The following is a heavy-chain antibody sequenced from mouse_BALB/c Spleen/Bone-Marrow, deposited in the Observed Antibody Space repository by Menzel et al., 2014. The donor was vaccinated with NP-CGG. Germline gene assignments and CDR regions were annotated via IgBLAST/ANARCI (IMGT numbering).Heavy chain of an antibody. CDR1: GYTFSNYW. J-gene: IGHJ1*01. CDR3: ARVIYWYFDV. V-gene: IGHV1-9*01. Sequence: VHLVESGAELMKPGASVKISCMATGYTFSNYWIERIKQRPGHGLEWIGEILPGSGSTDYNENFKGKATFTADTSSNTAYMQLSSLTSADSAVYYCARVIYWYFDVWGAGTTVTISS. CDR2: ILPGSGST.